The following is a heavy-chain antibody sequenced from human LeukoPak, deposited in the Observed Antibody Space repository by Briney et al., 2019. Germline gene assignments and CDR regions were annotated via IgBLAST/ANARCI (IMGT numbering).Heavy chain of an antibody. CDR3: ARGPGRGDYYYYYGLDV. J-gene: IGHJ6*02. D-gene: IGHD3-10*01. V-gene: IGHV1-69*04. CDR2: IIPILDIA. Sequence: SVKVSCKASGGTFSSYAISWVRQAPGQGLEWMGRIIPILDIADYAQKFQGRLTITADKSTSTAYMELSSLRSEDTAVYYCARGPGRGDYYYYYGLDVWGQGTLATVSS. CDR1: GGTFSSYA.